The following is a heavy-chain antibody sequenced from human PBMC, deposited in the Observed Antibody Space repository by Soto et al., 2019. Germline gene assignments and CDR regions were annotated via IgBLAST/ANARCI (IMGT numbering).Heavy chain of an antibody. CDR1: GFTFRSYE. J-gene: IGHJ4*02. Sequence: EVQLVESGGGLVQPGGSLTLSCAGSGFTFRSYEMHWVRQPPGKGLQWISYISADGSGTYYADSVRGRFTIFRDNARNSLSLQMNSLRADDTAIYYCVRDLREPLPADVLRVTKWGQGTQVTVPS. V-gene: IGHV3-48*03. D-gene: IGHD3-3*01. CDR3: VRDLREPLPADVLRVTK. CDR2: ISADGSGT.